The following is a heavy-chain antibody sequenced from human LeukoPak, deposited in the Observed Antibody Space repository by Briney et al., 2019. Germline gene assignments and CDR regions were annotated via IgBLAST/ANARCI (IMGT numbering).Heavy chain of an antibody. CDR3: AKDLFNGAGATSSLDY. V-gene: IGHV3-30*18. CDR1: GFTFSSYG. CDR2: ISYDGSNK. J-gene: IGHJ4*02. D-gene: IGHD1-26*01. Sequence: GRSLRLSCAASGFTFSSYGMHWVRQAPGKGLEWVAVISYDGSNKYYADSVKGRFTISRDNSKNTLYLQMNSLRAEDTGVYYCAKDLFNGAGATSSLDYWGQGTLVTVSS.